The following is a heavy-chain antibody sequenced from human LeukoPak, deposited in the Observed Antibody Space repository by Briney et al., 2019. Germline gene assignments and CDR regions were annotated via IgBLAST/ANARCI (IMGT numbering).Heavy chain of an antibody. CDR1: GYSISSGYY. D-gene: IGHD2-15*01. Sequence: SETLSLTCTVSGYSISSGYYWGWIRQPPGKGLEWIGSIYHSGSTYYNPSLKSRVTISVDTSKNQFSLKLSSVTAADTAVYYCARDSGYSLGSGYYFDYWGQGTLVTVSS. J-gene: IGHJ4*02. CDR2: IYHSGST. CDR3: ARDSGYSLGSGYYFDY. V-gene: IGHV4-38-2*02.